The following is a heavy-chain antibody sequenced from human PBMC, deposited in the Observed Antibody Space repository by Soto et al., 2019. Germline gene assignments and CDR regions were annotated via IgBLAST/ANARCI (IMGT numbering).Heavy chain of an antibody. CDR1: GFNFRAYG. J-gene: IGHJ4*02. Sequence: GGSLRLSCVVSGFNFRAYGMHWVRQAPGRGLEWVAFISYDANNRNYADSVKGRFTISRDNFKNTLYLQMNSLRAEDTAIYYCARGPSGSGFYVGDYWGQGTQVTV. CDR2: ISYDANNR. V-gene: IGHV3-33*05. D-gene: IGHD6-19*01. CDR3: ARGPSGSGFYVGDY.